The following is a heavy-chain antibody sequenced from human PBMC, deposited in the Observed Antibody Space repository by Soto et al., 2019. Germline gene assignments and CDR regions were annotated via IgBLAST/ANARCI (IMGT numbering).Heavy chain of an antibody. CDR1: GGSISSYY. D-gene: IGHD2-21*02. J-gene: IGHJ3*02. CDR2: IYYSGST. CDR3: ARVVAYCGGDCSGAFDI. V-gene: IGHV4-59*06. Sequence: PSETLSLTCTVSGGSISSYYWSWIRQHPGKGLEWIGYIYYSGSTYYNPSLKSRVTISVDTSKNQFSLKLSSVTAADTAVYYCARVVAYCGGDCSGAFDIWGQGTMVTVSS.